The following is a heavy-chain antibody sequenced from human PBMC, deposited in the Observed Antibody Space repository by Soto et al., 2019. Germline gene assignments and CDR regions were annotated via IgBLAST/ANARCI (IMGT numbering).Heavy chain of an antibody. J-gene: IGHJ4*02. V-gene: IGHV3-48*02. CDR1: GFTFSSYS. CDR2: ISSSSSTI. Sequence: HPGGSLRLSCAASGFTFSSYSMNWVRQAPGKGLEWVSYISSSSSTIYYADSVKGRFTISRDNAKNSLYLQMNSLRDEDTAVYYCARGLYCSGGSCPYYFDYWGQGTLVTVSS. CDR3: ARGLYCSGGSCPYYFDY. D-gene: IGHD2-15*01.